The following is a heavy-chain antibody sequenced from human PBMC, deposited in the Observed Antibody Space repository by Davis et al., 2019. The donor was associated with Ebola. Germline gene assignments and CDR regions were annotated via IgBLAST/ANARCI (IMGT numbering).Heavy chain of an antibody. Sequence: SVKVSCKASGGTFSSYAISWVRQAPGQGLEWMGRIIPILGIANYAQKFQGRVTITADKSTSTAYMELSSLRSEDTAVYYCAKFRGYSGYLYYYYGMDVWGQGTTVTVSS. V-gene: IGHV1-69*04. CDR3: AKFRGYSGYLYYYYGMDV. CDR1: GGTFSSYA. J-gene: IGHJ6*02. CDR2: IIPILGIA. D-gene: IGHD5-12*01.